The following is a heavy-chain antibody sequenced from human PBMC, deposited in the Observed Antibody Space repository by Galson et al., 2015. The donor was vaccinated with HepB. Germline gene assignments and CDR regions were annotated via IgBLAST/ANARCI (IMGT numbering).Heavy chain of an antibody. Sequence: SLRLSCAASGFTFSSYWMLWVRQAPGKGLVWVSRIKGDGSIINYADSVKGRFTISRDNAKNALYLQMNSLRAEDTAVYYCGRDHYGFPDYWGQGTLVTVSS. V-gene: IGHV3-74*01. CDR2: IKGDGSII. D-gene: IGHD3-10*01. CDR3: GRDHYGFPDY. CDR1: GFTFSSYW. J-gene: IGHJ4*02.